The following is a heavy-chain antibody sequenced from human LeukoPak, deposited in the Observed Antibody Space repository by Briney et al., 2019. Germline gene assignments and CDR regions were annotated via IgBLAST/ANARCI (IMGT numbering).Heavy chain of an antibody. CDR1: GFPFDVQT. Sequence: PGGSLRLSCAASGFPFDVQTMSWVRQAPGKGLDWVASMKEDGSEIYYADSVKGRFTISRDNPRNSVYLQTNCLRVEDTAVYYCVKGRATGGRFEKWGQGTLVTVSS. D-gene: IGHD1-26*01. CDR2: MKEDGSEI. CDR3: VKGRATGGRFEK. V-gene: IGHV3-7*01. J-gene: IGHJ4*02.